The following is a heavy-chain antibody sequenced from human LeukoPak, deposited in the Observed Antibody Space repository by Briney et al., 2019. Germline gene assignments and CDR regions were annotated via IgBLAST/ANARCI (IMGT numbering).Heavy chain of an antibody. V-gene: IGHV3-23*01. CDR3: ANERVDIVATVGY. J-gene: IGHJ4*02. CDR2: ISGSGGST. D-gene: IGHD5-12*01. CDR1: GFTFSSYS. Sequence: GGSLRLSCAASGFTFSSYSMNWVRQAPGKGLAWVSGISGSGGSTFYADSVKGRFTISRDNSKNTLYLQMNSLRAEDTAVYYCANERVDIVATVGYWGQGTLVTVSS.